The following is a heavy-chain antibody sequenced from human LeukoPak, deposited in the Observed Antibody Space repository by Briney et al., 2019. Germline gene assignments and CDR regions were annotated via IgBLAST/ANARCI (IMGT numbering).Heavy chain of an antibody. D-gene: IGHD1-26*01. J-gene: IGHJ6*03. CDR3: ARDDSGSYSTYYYYYMDV. CDR1: GFTFSSYA. Sequence: GGSLRLSCAASGFTFSSYAMHWVRQAPGKGLEWVANIKQDGSEKYYVDSVKGRFTISRDNAKNSLYLQMNSLRAEDTAVYYCARDDSGSYSTYYYYYMDVWGKGTTVTVSS. CDR2: IKQDGSEK. V-gene: IGHV3-7*01.